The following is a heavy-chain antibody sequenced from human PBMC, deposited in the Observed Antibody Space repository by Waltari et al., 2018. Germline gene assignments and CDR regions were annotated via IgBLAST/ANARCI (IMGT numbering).Heavy chain of an antibody. CDR1: GGSMTTHY. CDR3: ARDILHSFYYYMDV. CDR2: VFHSGST. Sequence: QVQLQESGPGLVTPSETLSLTCTVPGGSMTTHYWSWIRQSPGKGLEWVGYVFHSGSTNYNPSLKSRVTMSLDTSKSQFSLRLTSVTPADTAVYYCARDILHSFYYYMDVWGKGTMVTVSS. D-gene: IGHD5-18*01. V-gene: IGHV4-59*11. J-gene: IGHJ6*03.